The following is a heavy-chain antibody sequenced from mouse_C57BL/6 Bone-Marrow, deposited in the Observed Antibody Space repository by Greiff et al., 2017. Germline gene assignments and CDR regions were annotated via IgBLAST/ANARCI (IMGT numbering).Heavy chain of an antibody. CDR2: ISGGGGNT. Sequence: EVQVVESGGGLVKPGGSLKLSCAASGFTFSSYTMSWVRQPPEKRLEWVATISGGGGNTYYPDSVTGRFTISRDNAKNTLYLQMSSLRSEDTALYYCARSPSTVVAYYYAMDYWGQGTSVTVAS. CDR3: ARSPSTVVAYYYAMDY. J-gene: IGHJ4*01. V-gene: IGHV5-9*01. D-gene: IGHD1-1*01. CDR1: GFTFSSYT.